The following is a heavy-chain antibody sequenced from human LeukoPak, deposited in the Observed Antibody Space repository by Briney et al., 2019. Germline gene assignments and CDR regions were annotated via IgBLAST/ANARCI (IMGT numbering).Heavy chain of an antibody. CDR3: ARYDYAPFPPRGNWFDP. D-gene: IGHD4-17*01. V-gene: IGHV4-39*01. CDR2: IYYSGST. J-gene: IGHJ5*02. CDR1: GGFISSSSYY. Sequence: KPSETLSLTCTVSGGFISSSSYYWGWIRQPPGKGLEWIGSIYYSGSTYYNPSLKSRVTISVDTSKNQFSLKLSSVTAADTAVYYCARYDYAPFPPRGNWFDPWGQGTLVTVSS.